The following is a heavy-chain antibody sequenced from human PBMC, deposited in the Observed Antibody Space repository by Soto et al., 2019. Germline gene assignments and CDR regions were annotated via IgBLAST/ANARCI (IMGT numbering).Heavy chain of an antibody. CDR3: ARRGGSSPGYYYYAMDV. J-gene: IGHJ6*02. CDR1: SDSMNSGGYY. V-gene: IGHV4-31*03. D-gene: IGHD6-6*01. Sequence: QVQLQESGPGLVKPSQTLSLTCSVSSDSMNSGGYYWSWIRQHPGKGLEWIGYIYSNGDTYYNPSLKSRWTISVDTSKTHFTPSLPSVTAPDPAVYYGARRGGSSPGYYYYAMDVWGQGTTVTVSS. CDR2: IYSNGDT.